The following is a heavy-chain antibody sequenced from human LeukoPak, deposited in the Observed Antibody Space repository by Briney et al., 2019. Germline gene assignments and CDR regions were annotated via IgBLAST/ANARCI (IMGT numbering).Heavy chain of an antibody. D-gene: IGHD4-17*01. CDR3: ARDRVYGDHYWIFDY. CDR1: GYTFTSYY. V-gene: IGHV1-46*01. CDR2: INPSGGST. J-gene: IGHJ4*02. Sequence: ASVKVSCKASGYTFTSYYMHWVRQAPGQGLEWMGIINPSGGSTSYAQKFQGRVTMTRDTSTSTVYMELSSLRSEDTAVYYCARDRVYGDHYWIFDYWGQGTLVTVSS.